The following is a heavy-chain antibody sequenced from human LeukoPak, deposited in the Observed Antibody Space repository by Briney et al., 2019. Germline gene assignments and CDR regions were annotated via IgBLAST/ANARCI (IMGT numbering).Heavy chain of an antibody. Sequence: SETLSLTCTVSGGSLSSYYCRWVRQPPGKGLEWIGYISYSGSTNFNPSLKSRVTISVDTSKNQFSLKLSSVTAADTAVYYCARGYSRSWYFFDYGGQGTLVTVSS. CDR3: ARGYSRSWYFFDY. V-gene: IGHV4-59*01. D-gene: IGHD6-13*01. CDR2: ISYSGST. CDR1: GGSLSSYY. J-gene: IGHJ4*02.